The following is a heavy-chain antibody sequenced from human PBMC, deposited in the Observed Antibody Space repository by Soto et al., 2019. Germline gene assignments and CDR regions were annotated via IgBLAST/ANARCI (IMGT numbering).Heavy chain of an antibody. Sequence: GGSVRLSCAASGFTFSSYAMSWVCQAPGKGLEWISAVSGSGGSTYYADSVKGRFTISRDNSKDTLYLQMNNLRAEDTAVYYSAKPPDYNWNDYWGQGTLVTVSS. D-gene: IGHD1-20*01. J-gene: IGHJ4*02. CDR2: VSGSGGST. CDR1: GFTFSSYA. V-gene: IGHV3-23*01. CDR3: AKPPDYNWNDY.